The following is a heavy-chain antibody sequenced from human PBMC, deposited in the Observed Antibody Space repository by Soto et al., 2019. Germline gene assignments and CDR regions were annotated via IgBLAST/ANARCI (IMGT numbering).Heavy chain of an antibody. J-gene: IGHJ2*01. V-gene: IGHV3-15*05. Sequence: EVQLAESGGGLVTPGGSLRLSCAASGFNSSYAWVNWVRQAPGKGLAWVGRIKGRPDGGTPLYGAPVKGRFTISRDDSKNIVFLQMSSLEAEDTAFYYCTTSIVVETDGPRHYDLWGRGTLVTVSS. CDR2: IKGRPDGGTP. CDR1: GFNSSYAW. CDR3: TTSIVVETDGPRHYDL. D-gene: IGHD2-21*02.